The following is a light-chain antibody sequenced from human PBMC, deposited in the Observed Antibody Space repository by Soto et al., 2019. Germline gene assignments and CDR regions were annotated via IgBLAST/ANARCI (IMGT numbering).Light chain of an antibody. J-gene: IGKJ4*01. CDR3: HKYNHAPT. CDR1: QAISSY. Sequence: DIQLTQSPSSLYASVGDRVTITCRASQAISSYLAWYQQKPGKVPELLIYATSTLQSGAPSRFSGSGSGTEFTLTISSLQPEDVATYYCHKYNHAPTFGGGTKVEIK. CDR2: ATS. V-gene: IGKV1-27*01.